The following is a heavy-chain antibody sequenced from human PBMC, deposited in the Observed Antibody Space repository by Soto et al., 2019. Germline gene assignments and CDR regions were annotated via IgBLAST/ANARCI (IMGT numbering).Heavy chain of an antibody. V-gene: IGHV3-15*01. Sequence: GGSLRLSCAASGFTFSNAWMSWVRQAPGKGLEWVGRIKSKTDGGTTDYAAPVKGRFTISRDDSKNTLYLQMNSLKTEDTAVYYCTTHGIYDFWSGYSLGYFDYWGQGTLVTVSS. CDR2: IKSKTDGGTT. CDR3: TTHGIYDFWSGYSLGYFDY. CDR1: GFTFSNAW. J-gene: IGHJ4*02. D-gene: IGHD3-3*01.